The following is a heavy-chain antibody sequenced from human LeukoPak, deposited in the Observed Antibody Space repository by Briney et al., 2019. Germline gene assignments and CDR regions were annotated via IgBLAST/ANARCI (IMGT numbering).Heavy chain of an antibody. Sequence: GGSLRLSCAASGFTFSSYEMNWVRQAPGKGLEWVSYISSSGSTIHYADSVKGRFTISRDNAKNPLYLQMNSLRAEDTAVYYCAVDYGGKSGAFDIWGQGTMVTVSS. CDR2: ISSSGSTI. CDR3: AVDYGGKSGAFDI. V-gene: IGHV3-48*03. D-gene: IGHD4-23*01. CDR1: GFTFSSYE. J-gene: IGHJ3*02.